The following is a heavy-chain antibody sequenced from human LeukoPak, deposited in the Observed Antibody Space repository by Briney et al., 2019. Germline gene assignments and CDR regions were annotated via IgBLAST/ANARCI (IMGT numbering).Heavy chain of an antibody. CDR1: GYTFTSYG. D-gene: IGHD6-19*01. J-gene: IGHJ6*02. CDR2: ISAYNGNT. CDR3: ARNPNMIAVAGTIYYYYYYGMDV. V-gene: IGHV1-18*01. Sequence: ASVTVTCTASGYTFTSYGISWVRQAPGQGLEWMGWISAYNGNTNYAQKLQGRVTMTTDTSTSTAYMELRSLRSDDTAVYYCARNPNMIAVAGTIYYYYYYGMDVWGQGTTVTGSS.